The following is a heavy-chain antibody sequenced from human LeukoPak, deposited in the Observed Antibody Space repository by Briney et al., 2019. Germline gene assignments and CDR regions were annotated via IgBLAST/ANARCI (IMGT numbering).Heavy chain of an antibody. CDR1: GXSFXGYY. J-gene: IGHJ5*02. V-gene: IGHV4-34*01. CDR2: INHSGST. CDR3: ASGYYDSSGYPNWFDP. D-gene: IGHD3-22*01. Sequence: EXLXLXXAXYGXSFXGYYWSWIRQPPGKGLEWIGEINHSGSTNYNPSLKSRVTISVDTSKNQFSLKLSSVTAADTAVYYCASGYYDSSGYPNWFDPWGQGTLVTVSS.